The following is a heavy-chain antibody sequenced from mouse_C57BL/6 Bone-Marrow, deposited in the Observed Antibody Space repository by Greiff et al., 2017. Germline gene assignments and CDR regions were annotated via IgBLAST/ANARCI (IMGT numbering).Heavy chain of an antibody. CDR1: GYTFTSYW. V-gene: IGHV1-59*01. CDR3: ARYYGSIWYFDV. CDR2: IDPSDSYT. J-gene: IGHJ1*03. Sequence: QVQLQQPGAELVRPGTSVKLSCKASGYTFTSYWMHWVKQRPGQGLEWIGVIDPSDSYTNYNQKFKGKATLTVDTSSSTAYMQLSSLTSEDSAVYYCARYYGSIWYFDVWGTGTTVTVSS. D-gene: IGHD1-1*01.